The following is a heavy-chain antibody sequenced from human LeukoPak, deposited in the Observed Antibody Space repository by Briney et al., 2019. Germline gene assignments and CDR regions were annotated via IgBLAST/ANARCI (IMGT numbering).Heavy chain of an antibody. J-gene: IGHJ6*02. CDR1: GFTFSSYS. D-gene: IGHD2-2*01. V-gene: IGHV3-48*01. CDR3: ARDLPPAPWNGMDV. Sequence: PGGSLRLSCAASGFTFSSYSMNWVRQAPGKGLEWVSYISSSSSTIYYADSVKGRFTISRDNSKNTLYLQMNSLRPEDTAVYYCARDLPPAPWNGMDVWGQGTTVTVSS. CDR2: ISSSSSTI.